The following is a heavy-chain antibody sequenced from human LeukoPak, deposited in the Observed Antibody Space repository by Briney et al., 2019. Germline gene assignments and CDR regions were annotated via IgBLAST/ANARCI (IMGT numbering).Heavy chain of an antibody. CDR2: NHIGSNT. CDR1: GFTVSDNY. J-gene: IGHJ6*02. CDR3: ARDGGSGTVEPTGGYYYYGMDV. D-gene: IGHD1-26*01. V-gene: IGHV3-53*01. Sequence: GGSLRLSCAASGFTVSDNYLTWVRQAPGMGLECFLFNHIGSNTYYANSVKGRFTISRDTSKNTVSLQMSSLRAEDTAVYYCARDGGSGTVEPTGGYYYYGMDVWGQGSTVTVSS.